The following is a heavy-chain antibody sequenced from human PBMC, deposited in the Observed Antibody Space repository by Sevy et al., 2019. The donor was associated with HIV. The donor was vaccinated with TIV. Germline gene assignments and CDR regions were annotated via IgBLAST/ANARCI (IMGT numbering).Heavy chain of an antibody. V-gene: IGHV1-2*06. Sequence: ASVKVSCKASGYRFTDYSIIWVRQAPGQGLEWMGRINPNSGGTNYAQKFQGRVTMTRDTSVSTAYMELSRLTSDDTAVYYCARGVMTPAEGHFEYWGQGTLVTVSS. J-gene: IGHJ4*02. CDR1: GYRFTDYS. CDR3: ARGVMTPAEGHFEY. D-gene: IGHD2-2*01. CDR2: INPNSGGT.